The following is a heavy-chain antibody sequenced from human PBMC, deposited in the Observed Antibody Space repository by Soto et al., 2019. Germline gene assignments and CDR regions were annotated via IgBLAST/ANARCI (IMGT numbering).Heavy chain of an antibody. D-gene: IGHD2-2*01. J-gene: IGHJ3*02. V-gene: IGHV3-48*01. CDR1: GFTFSTYT. CDR2: ISSSSSTI. CDR3: ARVNRIVVVPAAIDAFDI. Sequence: GGSLRLSCAASGFTFSTYTMNWVRQAPGKGLEWVSYISSSSSTIYFAYSVKGRFTISRDNAKNSLYLQMNSLRAEDTAVYYCARVNRIVVVPAAIDAFDIWGQGTMVTVSS.